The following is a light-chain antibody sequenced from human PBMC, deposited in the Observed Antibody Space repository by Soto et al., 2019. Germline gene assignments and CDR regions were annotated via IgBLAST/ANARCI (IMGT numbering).Light chain of an antibody. CDR1: LSVSSD. V-gene: IGKV3-15*01. CDR2: RAF. Sequence: EIVMTQSPATLSLSPGERATLSCRAGLSVSSDLAWYRQKPGQAPRLLIYRAFTRATGIPARFSGSGFGTDFTLTISSLQSEDFAVYYCQQYNNWPLTFGGGTKVEIK. CDR3: QQYNNWPLT. J-gene: IGKJ4*01.